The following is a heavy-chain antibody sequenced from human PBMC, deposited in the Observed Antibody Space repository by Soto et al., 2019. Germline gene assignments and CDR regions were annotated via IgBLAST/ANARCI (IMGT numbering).Heavy chain of an antibody. D-gene: IGHD5-12*01. Sequence: ASVKVSCKASGYTFISYGISWVRQAPGQGLEWMGWISAYNGNTNYAQKLQGRVTMTTDTSTSTAYMELRSLRSDDTAVYYCAREGRSGYPHKRPFDYWGQGTLVTVS. V-gene: IGHV1-18*01. CDR3: AREGRSGYPHKRPFDY. CDR1: GYTFISYG. J-gene: IGHJ4*02. CDR2: ISAYNGNT.